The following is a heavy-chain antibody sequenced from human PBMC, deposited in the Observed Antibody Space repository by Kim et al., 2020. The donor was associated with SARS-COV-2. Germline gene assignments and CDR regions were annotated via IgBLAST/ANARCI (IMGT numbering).Heavy chain of an antibody. CDR1: GYSFTSYW. V-gene: IGHV5-51*01. CDR3: ARQGGVDYGSGSYCWFDP. D-gene: IGHD3-10*01. CDR2: IYPGDSYT. J-gene: IGHJ5*02. Sequence: GESLKISCKGSGYSFTSYWIGWVRQMPGKGLEWMGIIYPGDSYTRYSPSFQGQVTISADKSISTAYLQWSSLKASDTAMYYCARQGGVDYGSGSYCWFDPWGQGTLVTVSS.